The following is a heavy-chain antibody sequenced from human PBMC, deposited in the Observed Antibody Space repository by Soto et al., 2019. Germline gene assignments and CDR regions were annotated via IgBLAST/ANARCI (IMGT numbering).Heavy chain of an antibody. V-gene: IGHV1-69*13. CDR1: GGTFSSYA. D-gene: IGHD4-17*01. CDR2: IIPIFGTA. Sequence: ASVKVSCKTSGGTFSSYAISWVRQAPGQGLEWMGGIIPIFGTANYAQKFQGRVTITADESTSTAYMELSSLRSEETAVYYCARAIPVTTSYYYYGMDVWGQGTTVTVSS. CDR3: ARAIPVTTSYYYYGMDV. J-gene: IGHJ6*02.